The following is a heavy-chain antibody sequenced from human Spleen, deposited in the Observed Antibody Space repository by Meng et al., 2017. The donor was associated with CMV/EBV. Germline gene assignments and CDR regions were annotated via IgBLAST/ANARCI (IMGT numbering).Heavy chain of an antibody. J-gene: IGHJ5*02. CDR3: ARAQPYYDFWSGYYGGFDP. D-gene: IGHD3-3*01. CDR1: GGSISSYY. Sequence: ESLKISCTVSGGSISSYYWSWIRQPPGKGLEWIGYIYYSGSTNYNPSLKSRVTISVDTSKNQFSLKLSSVTAADTAVYYCARAQPYYDFWSGYYGGFDPWGQGTLVTVSS. CDR2: IYYSGST. V-gene: IGHV4-59*01.